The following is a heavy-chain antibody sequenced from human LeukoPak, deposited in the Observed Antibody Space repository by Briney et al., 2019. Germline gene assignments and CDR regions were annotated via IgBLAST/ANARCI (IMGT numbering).Heavy chain of an antibody. CDR1: GFTFRSDW. V-gene: IGHV3-23*01. D-gene: IGHD2-15*01. CDR2: ICSNDNNT. CDR3: AKGTSSSCYSAPSY. Sequence: GGSLRLSCAASGFTFRSDWMSWVRQAPGKGLEWVSAICSNDNNTYYANSVKGRFTISRDNSKNTLSLQLNSLRAEDTAVYYCAKGTSSSCYSAPSYWGQGTLVTVSS. J-gene: IGHJ4*02.